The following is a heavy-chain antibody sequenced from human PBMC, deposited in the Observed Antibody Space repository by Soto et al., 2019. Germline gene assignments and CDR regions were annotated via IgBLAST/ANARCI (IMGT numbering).Heavy chain of an antibody. Sequence: GGSLRLSCAASGFTFSSYSMNWVRQAPGKGLEWVSYISSSSSTIYYADSVKGRFTISRDNAKNSLYLQMNSLRDEDTAVYYCARDSSPPGARYYYYYGMDVWGQGTTVTVS. J-gene: IGHJ6*02. V-gene: IGHV3-48*02. D-gene: IGHD3-10*01. CDR3: ARDSSPPGARYYYYYGMDV. CDR2: ISSSSSTI. CDR1: GFTFSSYS.